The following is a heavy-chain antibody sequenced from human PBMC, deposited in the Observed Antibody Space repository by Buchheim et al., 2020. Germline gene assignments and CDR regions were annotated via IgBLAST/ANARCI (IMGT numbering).Heavy chain of an antibody. CDR3: ARMYSSSWYSLYYYGMDV. Sequence: QLQLQESGPGLVKPSETLSLTCTVSGSSISSSSYYWGWIRQPPGKGLEWIGSIYYSGSTYYNPSLKSRVTISVDTSKNQFSLKLSSVTAADTAVYYCARMYSSSWYSLYYYGMDVWGQGTT. J-gene: IGHJ6*02. V-gene: IGHV4-39*01. CDR1: GSSISSSSYY. D-gene: IGHD6-13*01. CDR2: IYYSGST.